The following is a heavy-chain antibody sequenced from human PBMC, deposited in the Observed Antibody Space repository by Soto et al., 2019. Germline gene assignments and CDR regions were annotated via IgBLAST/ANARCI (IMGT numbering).Heavy chain of an antibody. Sequence: QVHLVQSATEVKKPGSSVKVSCKASGDTLSTLTIGWVRQAPGQGLEWRGAMMAVFRSPNYARKFKDRVTIVADDSTNTAYMEMSGLTSDDTAVYYCAAKSGYPYDFDHWGQGTFVIVSS. J-gene: IGHJ4*02. CDR2: MMAVFRSP. CDR3: AAKSGYPYDFDH. CDR1: GDTLSTLT. V-gene: IGHV1-69*01. D-gene: IGHD5-12*01.